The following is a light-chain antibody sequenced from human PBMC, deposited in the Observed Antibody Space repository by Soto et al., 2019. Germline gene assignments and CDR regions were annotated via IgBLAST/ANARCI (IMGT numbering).Light chain of an antibody. V-gene: IGKV3-20*01. J-gene: IGKJ2*01. Sequence: EIVLTQSPGTLSLSPGERATLSCRASQSVSSSYFAWYQQKPGQAPRLLIYGASGRATGIPDRFSGSGSGTDVPLTISRLEPEDFAVYYCQQYGSSPMYTFGQATKLEIK. CDR1: QSVSSSY. CDR3: QQYGSSPMYT. CDR2: GAS.